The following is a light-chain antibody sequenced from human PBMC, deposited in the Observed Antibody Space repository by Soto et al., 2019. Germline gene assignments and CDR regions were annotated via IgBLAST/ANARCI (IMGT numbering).Light chain of an antibody. CDR2: KTS. CDR1: QTISRQ. Sequence: DIHLTQSPSTLSASVGDRITITCRASQTISRQLAWYQQKPGKAPKLLIYKTSSLASGLPSRFSGSGSGTELTLTISRPQPDDFATYNCQHYKASSWTFGQGTKVEIK. CDR3: QHYKASSWT. V-gene: IGKV1-5*03. J-gene: IGKJ1*01.